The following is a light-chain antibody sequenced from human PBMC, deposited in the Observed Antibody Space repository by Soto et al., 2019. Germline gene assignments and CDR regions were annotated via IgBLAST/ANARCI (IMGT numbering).Light chain of an antibody. J-gene: IGLJ1*01. Sequence: QSALTQPASVSGSPGQSITISCTGTSSDVGGYNYVSWYQQHPGKAPKLIIFEVSYRPSGISNRFSASKSGDTASLTISGLQADDEADYYCCSNTDSRTHIFGSGTK. CDR1: SSDVGGYNY. CDR3: CSNTDSRTHI. CDR2: EVS. V-gene: IGLV2-14*01.